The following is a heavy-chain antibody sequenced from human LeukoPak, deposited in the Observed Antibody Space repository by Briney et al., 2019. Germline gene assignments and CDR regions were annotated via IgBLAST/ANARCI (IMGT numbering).Heavy chain of an antibody. CDR3: ARWSSGYPEPKTDY. V-gene: IGHV5-51*01. CDR2: IYPGDSDT. Sequence: GESLKISCKHSEYSFPNYCIGWVRQMPGKGLEWMGIIYPGDSDTRYSPSLQGQVTISADKSISTAYLQWSSLKASDTAMYYCARWSSGYPEPKTDYWGQGTLVTVSS. J-gene: IGHJ4*02. CDR1: EYSFPNYC. D-gene: IGHD3-22*01.